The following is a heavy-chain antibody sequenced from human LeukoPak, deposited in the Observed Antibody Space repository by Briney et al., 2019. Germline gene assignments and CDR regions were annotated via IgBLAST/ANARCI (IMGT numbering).Heavy chain of an antibody. CDR3: ARVQGGGYRTADY. CDR2: ISGGSSTT. Sequence: GGSLRLSCAASGFTFSTYTMSWVRQAPGTGLEWVSSISGGSSTTYYADSVKGRFTISRDHSKNTLFLQMNSLRGEDTAMYYCARVQGGGYRTADYWGQGTLVTVSS. J-gene: IGHJ4*02. D-gene: IGHD6-19*01. V-gene: IGHV3-23*01. CDR1: GFTFSTYT.